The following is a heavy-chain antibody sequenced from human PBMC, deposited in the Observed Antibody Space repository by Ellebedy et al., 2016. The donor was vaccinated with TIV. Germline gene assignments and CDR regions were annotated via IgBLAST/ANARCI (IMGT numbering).Heavy chain of an antibody. CDR1: GFTFSNAW. Sequence: GESLKISCAASGFTFSNAWMSWVRQAPGKGLEWVALVSYDGRNEYFADSVKGRFTISSDNSKNTVYLQMNSLMSDDTCMYYCAKPYGPDYWGQGTLVTVSS. CDR3: AKPYGPDY. J-gene: IGHJ4*02. CDR2: VSYDGRNE. V-gene: IGHV3-30*18. D-gene: IGHD4-17*01.